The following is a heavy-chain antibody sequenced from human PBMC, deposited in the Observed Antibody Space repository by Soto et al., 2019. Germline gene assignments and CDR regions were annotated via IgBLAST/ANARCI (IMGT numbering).Heavy chain of an antibody. CDR1: GGSISSYY. D-gene: IGHD3-9*01. Sequence: SETLSLTCTVSGGSISSYYWSWIRQPPGKGLEWFGYIYYSGSTNYNPSLKSRVTISVDTSKNQFSLKLSSVTAADTAVYYCARQNSYYDILTGYYKPNWFDPWGQGTLVTVSS. J-gene: IGHJ5*02. CDR3: ARQNSYYDILTGYYKPNWFDP. V-gene: IGHV4-59*01. CDR2: IYYSGST.